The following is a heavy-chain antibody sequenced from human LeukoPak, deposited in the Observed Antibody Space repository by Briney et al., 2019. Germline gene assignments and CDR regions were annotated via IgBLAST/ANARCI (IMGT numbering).Heavy chain of an antibody. V-gene: IGHV3-15*01. CDR2: IKSKTDGGTT. D-gene: IGHD3-3*01. Sequence: GGSLRLSCAASGFTFSNAWMSWVRQAPGKGLEWVGRIKSKTDGGTTDYAAPVKGRFTISGDDSKNTLYLQMNSLKTEDTAVYYCTTGKGITIFGVVIVDAFDIWGQGTMVTVSS. J-gene: IGHJ3*02. CDR3: TTGKGITIFGVVIVDAFDI. CDR1: GFTFSNAW.